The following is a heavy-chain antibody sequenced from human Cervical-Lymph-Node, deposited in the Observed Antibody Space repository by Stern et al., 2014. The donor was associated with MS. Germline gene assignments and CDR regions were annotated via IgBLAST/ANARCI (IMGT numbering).Heavy chain of an antibody. Sequence: QLVQSGAEVKKPGESLKISCKLSGYSFTIYYIAWVRQMPGKGLKWVAVIYPYDSDTQSSPSFQGQVTISADKSITTAYLQWSSLRASDTAMYYCARHVQGFDYWGQGTLVTVSS. CDR3: ARHVQGFDY. V-gene: IGHV5-51*01. J-gene: IGHJ4*02. CDR1: GYSFTIYY. CDR2: IYPYDSDT.